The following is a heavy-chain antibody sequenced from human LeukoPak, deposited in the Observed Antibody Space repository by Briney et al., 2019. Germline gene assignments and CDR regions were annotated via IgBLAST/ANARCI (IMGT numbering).Heavy chain of an antibody. V-gene: IGHV1-2*02. J-gene: IGHJ5*02. D-gene: IGHD3-10*01. CDR3: ARESYYGSGSYYNGWLDP. CDR1: GYTFTGYY. Sequence: ASVKVSCKASGYTFTGYYMHWVRQAPGQGLEWMGWINPNSGGTNYAQKFQGRVTMTRDTSISTPYMQMNRLRSDDTAVYYCARESYYGSGSYYNGWLDPWGQGTLVTVSS. CDR2: INPNSGGT.